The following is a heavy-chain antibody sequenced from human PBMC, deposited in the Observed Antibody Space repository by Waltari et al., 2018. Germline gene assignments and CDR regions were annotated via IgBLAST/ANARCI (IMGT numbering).Heavy chain of an antibody. CDR2: IKEDGSET. J-gene: IGHJ6*02. Sequence: EEQLVESGGDLVQPGGSLRLSWAASGFSFSNYWMTWVRQAPGKGLEWVANIKEDGSETHYGVSMKGRFTISRDNAKNSLYLQMNSLRVDDTAVYYCARGRMLTGMDVWGQGTTVTVSS. V-gene: IGHV3-7*01. D-gene: IGHD3-10*02. CDR1: GFSFSNYW. CDR3: ARGRMLTGMDV.